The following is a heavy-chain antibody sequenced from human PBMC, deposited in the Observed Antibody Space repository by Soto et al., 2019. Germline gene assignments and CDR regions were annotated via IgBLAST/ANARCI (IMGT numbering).Heavy chain of an antibody. Sequence: EVQLLESGGGLVQPGGSPRLSCAASGFTFSSYAMTWVRQAPGKGLEWVSALSGNSGTTYSADSVKGRFTISRGNSRNTLYLQISSLRAEDTALYYCAKGSKFTIFSANDFWGQGTLVTVSS. J-gene: IGHJ4*02. CDR1: GFTFSSYA. V-gene: IGHV3-23*01. D-gene: IGHD3-3*01. CDR3: AKGSKFTIFSANDF. CDR2: LSGNSGTT.